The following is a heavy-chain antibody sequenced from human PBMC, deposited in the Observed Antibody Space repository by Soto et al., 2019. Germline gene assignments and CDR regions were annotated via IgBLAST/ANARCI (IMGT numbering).Heavy chain of an antibody. CDR3: SSGRK. CDR1: GGSLSGFY. J-gene: IGHJ4*02. CDR2: IKDGGNA. Sequence: QVRLYQWGVGLLKPSETLSLTCTLSGGSLSGFYWSWIRQPPGKGLEWIGEIKDGGNAKYNPTLKSRVTISMDTSKKQFSLNLTSVTAAYPAVYFCSSGRKWGQGTLVTVSS. V-gene: IGHV4-34*01.